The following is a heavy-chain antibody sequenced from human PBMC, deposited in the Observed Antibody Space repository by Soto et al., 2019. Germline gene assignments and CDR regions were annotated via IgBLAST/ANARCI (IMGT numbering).Heavy chain of an antibody. V-gene: IGHV1-18*01. CDR1: GYTFTSYG. J-gene: IGHJ4*02. CDR3: AGGQCRGCSCYSGPLDY. Sequence: QVQLVQSGAEVKKPGASVKVSCKASGYTFTSYGISWVRQAPGQGLEWMGWISAYNGNTNYAQKLQGRVTMTTDTSTSTAYMELRSLRSDDTAVDYCAGGQCRGCSCYSGPLDYWGQGTLVTVSS. CDR2: ISAYNGNT. D-gene: IGHD2-15*01.